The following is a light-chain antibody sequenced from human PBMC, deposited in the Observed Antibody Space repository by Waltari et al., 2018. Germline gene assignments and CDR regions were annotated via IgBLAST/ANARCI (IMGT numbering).Light chain of an antibody. Sequence: QSALMQPPSVSGAPGQRVTIPCPGSGSNIGAGYDVHWYQQFPGTVPKLLLSGNNNRPSGVPDRFSASKTGTSASLAITGLQAEDEADYYCQSYDRSLSVVFGGGTKLTVL. CDR1: GSNIGAGYD. V-gene: IGLV1-40*01. CDR3: QSYDRSLSVV. J-gene: IGLJ2*01. CDR2: GNN.